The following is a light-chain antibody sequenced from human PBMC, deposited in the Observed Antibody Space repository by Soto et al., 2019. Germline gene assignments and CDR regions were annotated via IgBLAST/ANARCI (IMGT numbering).Light chain of an antibody. CDR1: QDINRN. CDR3: QQYENLPIT. Sequence: DIQMTQSPSSLSASVGDRVTITCQASQDINRNLNWYQQKPGKAPKLLIYDASNVETGVPSRFSGSASGTDFTFTINSLRPEDLATYYCQQYENLPITFGQGTRLEIK. V-gene: IGKV1-33*01. CDR2: DAS. J-gene: IGKJ5*01.